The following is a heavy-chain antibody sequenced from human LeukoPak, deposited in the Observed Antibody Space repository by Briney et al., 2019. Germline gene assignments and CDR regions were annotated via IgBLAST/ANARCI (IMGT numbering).Heavy chain of an antibody. J-gene: IGHJ4*02. Sequence: SETLSLTCAVYGGSFSGYYWSWIRQPPGKGQEWIGEINHSGSTNYNPSLKSRVTISVDTSKNQFSLKLSSVTAADTAVYYCAAPGLYSYGYGLDYWGQGTLVTVSS. D-gene: IGHD5-18*01. V-gene: IGHV4-34*01. CDR3: AAPGLYSYGYGLDY. CDR2: INHSGST. CDR1: GGSFSGYY.